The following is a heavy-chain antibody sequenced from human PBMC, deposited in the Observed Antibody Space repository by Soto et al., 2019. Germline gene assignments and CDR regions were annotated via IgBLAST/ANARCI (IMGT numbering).Heavy chain of an antibody. CDR1: GFTFVEYA. J-gene: IGHJ4*02. V-gene: IGHV3-49*04. CDR3: TRASSLDFDF. D-gene: IGHD3-16*01. Sequence: PGGSLRLSCTTSGFTFVEYALSWGRQAPGKGLEWVGFIRRNAYGGTTDYAASVKGRFTISRDDSKSIAYLQMNSLRTEDTALYYCTRASSLDFDFWGQGTLVTVSS. CDR2: IRRNAYGGTT.